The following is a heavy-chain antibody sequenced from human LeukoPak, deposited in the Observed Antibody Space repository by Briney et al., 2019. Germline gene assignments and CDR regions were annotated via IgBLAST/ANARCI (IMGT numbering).Heavy chain of an antibody. CDR2: IYYSGST. J-gene: IGHJ4*02. V-gene: IGHV4-61*05. CDR3: ARQRAGPLHYFDY. CDR1: GGSISSSSSY. Sequence: SETLSLTCTVSGGSISSSSSYWGWIRQPPGKGLEWIGYIYYSGSTNYNPSLKSRVTISVDTSKNQFSLRLSSVTAADTAVYYCARQRAGPLHYFDYWGQGTLVTVSS. D-gene: IGHD1-26*01.